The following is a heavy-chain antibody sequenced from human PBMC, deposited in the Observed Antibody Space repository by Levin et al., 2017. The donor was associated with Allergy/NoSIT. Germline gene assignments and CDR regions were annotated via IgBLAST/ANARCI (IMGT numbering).Heavy chain of an antibody. D-gene: IGHD1-26*01. CDR2: IWYDGSNE. CDR3: AGDRSGRYFWF. CDR1: GFPFSSYG. V-gene: IGHV3-33*01. J-gene: IGHJ4*02. Sequence: GESLKISCAASGFPFSSYGMHWVRQGPGKGLEWVAGIWYDGSNEYYADSVRGRFTISRDNSKNTVYLQMNSLRVDDTATYHCAGDRSGRYFWFWGQGAVVTVSS.